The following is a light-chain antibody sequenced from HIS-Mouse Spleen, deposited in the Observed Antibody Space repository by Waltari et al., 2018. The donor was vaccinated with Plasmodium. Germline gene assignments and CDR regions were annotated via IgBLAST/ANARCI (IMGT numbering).Light chain of an antibody. CDR1: SSDVGGSNY. Sequence: QSALTQPRSVSGSPGQSVTIYCTRTSSDVGGSNYVPWYQQHPSKAPKLMIYDVSKRPSGVPDRFSGSKSGNTASLTISGLQAEDEADYYCCSYAGSYTYVFGTGTKVTVL. J-gene: IGLJ1*01. V-gene: IGLV2-11*01. CDR2: DVS. CDR3: CSYAGSYTYV.